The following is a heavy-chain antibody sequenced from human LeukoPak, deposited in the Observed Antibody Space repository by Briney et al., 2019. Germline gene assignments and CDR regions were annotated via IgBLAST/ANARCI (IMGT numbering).Heavy chain of an antibody. CDR2: ISGSGGST. V-gene: IGHV3-23*01. CDR1: GFTFSSYA. CDR3: AKWTGGGSYYSD. Sequence: TGGSLRLSCAASGFTFSSYAMSWVRQAPGKGLEWVSAISGSGGSTYYANSVKGRFTISRDNSKNTLYLQMNSLRAEDTAVYYCAKWTGGGSYYSDWGQGTLVTVSS. J-gene: IGHJ4*02. D-gene: IGHD2-15*01.